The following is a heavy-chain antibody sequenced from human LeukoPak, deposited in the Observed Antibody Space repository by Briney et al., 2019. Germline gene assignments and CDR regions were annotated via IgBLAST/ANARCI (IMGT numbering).Heavy chain of an antibody. CDR2: INHSGST. D-gene: IGHD2/OR15-2a*01. CDR1: GGSFSGYY. CDR3: ARTRIGYYGMDV. Sequence: PSETLSLTRAVYGGSFSGYYWSWIRQPPGKGLEWIGEINHSGSTNYNPSLKSRVTISVDTSKNQFSLKLSSVTAADTAVYYCARTRIGYYGMDVWGKGTTVTVSS. V-gene: IGHV4-34*01. J-gene: IGHJ6*04.